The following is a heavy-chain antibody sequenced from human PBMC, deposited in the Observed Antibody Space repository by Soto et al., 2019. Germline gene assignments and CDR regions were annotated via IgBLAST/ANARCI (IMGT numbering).Heavy chain of an antibody. V-gene: IGHV4-30-4*01. J-gene: IGHJ6*02. CDR3: ARVDCSGGSCYSSFYYYGMDV. D-gene: IGHD2-15*01. CDR2: IYYTGST. CDR1: GGSISSGDYY. Sequence: QVQLQESGPGLVKPSQTLSLTCSVSGGSISSGDYYWSWIRQPPGKGLEWIGFIYYTGSTYYNPSFKSRVTISVATSKNQFSLKLSSVTAADTAVYFCARVDCSGGSCYSSFYYYGMDVWGQGTTVTVSS.